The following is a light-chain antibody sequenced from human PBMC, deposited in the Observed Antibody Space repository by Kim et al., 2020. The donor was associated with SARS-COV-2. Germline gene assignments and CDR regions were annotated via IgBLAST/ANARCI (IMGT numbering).Light chain of an antibody. CDR2: GAS. Sequence: EIVLTQSPDTLSLSPGERATLSCRASESVSSSYLAWYQQKPGQAPRLLIYGASSRATGIPDRFSGSGSGTDFTLTISRLEPEDFAVYYCQQYGSSSGLSFGGGTKVDIK. CDR1: ESVSSSY. J-gene: IGKJ4*01. CDR3: QQYGSSSGLS. V-gene: IGKV3-20*01.